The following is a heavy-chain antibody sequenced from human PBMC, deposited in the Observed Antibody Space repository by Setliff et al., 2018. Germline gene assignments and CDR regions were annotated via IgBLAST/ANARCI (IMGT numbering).Heavy chain of an antibody. Sequence: SETLSFTCSVSSGSIGSHYWNWMRQPPGKGLEWIGHVFHTGSTKYNPSLRSRVTISVDTSENYFSLRLTSVTAADTAVYYCARAPPSVPYGDYGPRQYFDLWGRGSLVTVSS. CDR2: VFHTGST. V-gene: IGHV4-59*11. J-gene: IGHJ2*01. CDR3: ARAPPSVPYGDYGPRQYFDL. CDR1: SGSIGSHY. D-gene: IGHD4-17*01.